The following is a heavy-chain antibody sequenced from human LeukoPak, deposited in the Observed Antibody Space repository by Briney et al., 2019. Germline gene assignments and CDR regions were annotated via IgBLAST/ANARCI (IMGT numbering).Heavy chain of an antibody. D-gene: IGHD1-1*01. Sequence: PSETLSLTCAVYGGSFSGYYWSWIRQPPGKGLEWIGEINHSGSTNYNPSLKSRVTISVDTSKNQFSLKLSSVTAADTAVYYCARVPERRHYFDYWGQGTLVTVSS. J-gene: IGHJ4*02. V-gene: IGHV4-34*01. CDR3: ARVPERRHYFDY. CDR2: INHSGST. CDR1: GGSFSGYY.